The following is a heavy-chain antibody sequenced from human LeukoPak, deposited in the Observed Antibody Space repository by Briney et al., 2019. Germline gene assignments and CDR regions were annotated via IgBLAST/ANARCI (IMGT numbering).Heavy chain of an antibody. J-gene: IGHJ4*02. D-gene: IGHD2-2*01. CDR3: ARGAGYCSSTNCHLWFDY. CDR2: ISGSSYYI. CDR1: GFTFSDYT. Sequence: GGSLRLSCEVSGFTFSDYTINWVRQAPGKGLEWVSSISGSSYYIYYADSVKGRFTISRDNAKNSLYLQMNSLRAEDTAVYYCARGAGYCSSTNCHLWFDYWGQGALVTVS. V-gene: IGHV3-21*01.